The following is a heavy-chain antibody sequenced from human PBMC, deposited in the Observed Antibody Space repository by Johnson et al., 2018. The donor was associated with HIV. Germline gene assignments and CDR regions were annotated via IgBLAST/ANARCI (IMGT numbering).Heavy chain of an antibody. Sequence: VQLVESGGCLVQPGRSPRLSCAASGFTFDDYAMHWVRQAPGKGLEWVSGISWNSGSIGYADSVKGRFTISRDNAKNSLYLQMNSLRAEDTALYYCAKDEGGSYSQDALDIWGQGTMVTVSS. D-gene: IGHD1-26*01. CDR1: GFTFDDYA. J-gene: IGHJ3*02. V-gene: IGHV3-9*01. CDR3: AKDEGGSYSQDALDI. CDR2: ISWNSGSI.